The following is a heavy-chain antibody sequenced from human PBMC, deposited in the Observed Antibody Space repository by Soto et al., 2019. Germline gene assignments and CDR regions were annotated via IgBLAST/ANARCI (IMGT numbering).Heavy chain of an antibody. CDR2: IYYSGST. Sequence: PSETLSLTCTVSGGSISSGGYYWSWIRQHPGKGLEWIGYIYYSGSTYYNPSLKSRVTISVDTSKNQFSLKLSSVTAADTAVYYCARWGKRDRYCSSTSCYGRFFDYWGQGTLVTVSS. CDR3: ARWGKRDRYCSSTSCYGRFFDY. J-gene: IGHJ4*02. D-gene: IGHD2-2*01. CDR1: GGSISSGGYY. V-gene: IGHV4-31*03.